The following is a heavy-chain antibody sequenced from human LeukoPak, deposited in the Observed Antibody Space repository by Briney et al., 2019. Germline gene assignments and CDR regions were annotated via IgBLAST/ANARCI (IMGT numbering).Heavy chain of an antibody. CDR3: AKDRGFYSSEWHPLFDH. V-gene: IGHV3-23*01. Sequence: PGGSLRLSCAASGFTFSSYAMSWVRQAPGKGLEWVSTISDSGGSTYYTDSVKGRFTFSRDNSKNTLYLQMNSLRAEDTAVYYCAKDRGFYSSEWHPLFDHWGQGTLVTVTP. CDR1: GFTFSSYA. J-gene: IGHJ4*02. CDR2: ISDSGGST. D-gene: IGHD6-19*01.